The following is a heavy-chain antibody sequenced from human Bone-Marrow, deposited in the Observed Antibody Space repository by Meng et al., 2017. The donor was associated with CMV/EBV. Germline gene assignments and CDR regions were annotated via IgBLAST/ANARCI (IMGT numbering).Heavy chain of an antibody. Sequence: GSLRLSCTVSGGSISSSSYYWGWIRQPPGKGLEWIGEINHSGSTNYNPSLKSRVTISVDTSKNQFSLKLSSVTAADTAVYYCARHRYSGSYSGAFDIWGQGTMVTVSS. CDR3: ARHRYSGSYSGAFDI. J-gene: IGHJ3*02. V-gene: IGHV4-39*01. D-gene: IGHD1-26*01. CDR2: INHSGST. CDR1: GGSISSSSYY.